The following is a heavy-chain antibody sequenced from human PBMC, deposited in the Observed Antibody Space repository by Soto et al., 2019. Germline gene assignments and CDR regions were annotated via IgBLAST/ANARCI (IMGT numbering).Heavy chain of an antibody. CDR3: AKDVLRFLEWLAFYGMDV. J-gene: IGHJ6*02. D-gene: IGHD3-3*01. CDR2: ISYDGSNK. Sequence: QVQLVESGGGVVQPGRSLRLSCAASGFTFSSYGMHWVRQAPGKGLEWVAVISYDGSNKYYADSVKGRFTISRDNSNNTLYLQMNSLTAEDTAVYYCAKDVLRFLEWLAFYGMDVWGQGTTVTVSS. CDR1: GFTFSSYG. V-gene: IGHV3-30*18.